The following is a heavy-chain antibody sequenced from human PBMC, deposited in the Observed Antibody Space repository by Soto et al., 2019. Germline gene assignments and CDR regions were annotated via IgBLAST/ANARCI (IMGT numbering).Heavy chain of an antibody. CDR3: TTLGTF. CDR2: IRSKANNYAT. CDR1: GFRFSGSG. Sequence: DVQLVESGEVLVQPGGSLKISCAASGFRFSGSGMHWVRQATGKGLEWVGRIRSKANNYATEYAASVKGRFTISRDVSKNTTYLQMNSLKIEDTAMYFCTTLGTFWGQGTLVTVSS. V-gene: IGHV3-73*01. J-gene: IGHJ4*02. D-gene: IGHD3-16*01.